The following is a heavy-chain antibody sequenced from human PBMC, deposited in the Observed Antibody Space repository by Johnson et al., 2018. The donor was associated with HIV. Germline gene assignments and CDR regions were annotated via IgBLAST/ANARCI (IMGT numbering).Heavy chain of an antibody. CDR2: LSSAGSST. Sequence: VQLVESGGGLVQPGGSLRLSCAASGFTFDDYGMSWVRQAPGKGLVWVSRLSSAGSSTYYSDSVKGRFNIYRDNARNTMFLQMNSLRSEDTAVYYCARPETYYYHFSMGGAFDIWGQGTMVSVSS. CDR1: GFTFDDYG. V-gene: IGHV3-74*02. D-gene: IGHD3-10*01. J-gene: IGHJ3*02. CDR3: ARPETYYYHFSMGGAFDI.